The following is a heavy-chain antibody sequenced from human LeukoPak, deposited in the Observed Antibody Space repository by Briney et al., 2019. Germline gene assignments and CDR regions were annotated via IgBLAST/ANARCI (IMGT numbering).Heavy chain of an antibody. CDR1: GGSISSYY. CDR3: ARVTGYVMEDYFDD. V-gene: IGHV4-59*01. CDR2: IYYSGST. Sequence: SETLSLTCTVSGGSISSYYWSWVRQPPGKGLEWIGYIYYSGSTNYNPSLTSRVTISVDTSKNQFSLRRSSVTAADTAVYYCARVTGYVMEDYFDDWGQGTLVTVSS. J-gene: IGHJ4*02. D-gene: IGHD6-13*01.